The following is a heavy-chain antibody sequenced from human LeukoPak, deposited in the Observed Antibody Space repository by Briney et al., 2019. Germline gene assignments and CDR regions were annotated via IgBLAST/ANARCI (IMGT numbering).Heavy chain of an antibody. Sequence: PSETLSLTCTVSGGSISSSSYYWGWIRQPPGKGLEWIGSIYYSGSTYYNPSLRSRVTISVDTSKNHFSLRLNSVTAADTAVYYCARFRAYDSTGYYTPEIDYWGQGTLVTVSS. CDR3: ARFRAYDSTGYYTPEIDY. CDR2: IYYSGST. CDR1: GGSISSSSYY. J-gene: IGHJ4*02. V-gene: IGHV4-39*07. D-gene: IGHD3-22*01.